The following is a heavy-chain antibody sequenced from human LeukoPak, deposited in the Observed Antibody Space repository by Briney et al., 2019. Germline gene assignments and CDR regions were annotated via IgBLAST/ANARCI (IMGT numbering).Heavy chain of an antibody. Sequence: ASVKVSCKASGYTFTSSGISWVRQAPGQGLEWMGWISAYNGNTNYAQKLQGRVTMTTDTSTSTAYMELRSLRSDDTAVYYCARDHKGYSSGWYIDYWGQGTLVTVSS. CDR2: ISAYNGNT. D-gene: IGHD6-19*01. V-gene: IGHV1-18*01. CDR3: ARDHKGYSSGWYIDY. CDR1: GYTFTSSG. J-gene: IGHJ4*02.